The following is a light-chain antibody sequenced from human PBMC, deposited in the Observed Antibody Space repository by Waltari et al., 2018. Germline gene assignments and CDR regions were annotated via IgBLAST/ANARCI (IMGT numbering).Light chain of an antibody. J-gene: IGLJ2*01. CDR2: DVS. Sequence: QSALTQPASVSGSPGQSITISCTGTSTDVGGYTYVFWYQHHPGKAPKLMIYDVSNRPSGVSNRCSGSKSGNTASLTISGLQAEDEADYYCSSYTSSSTLVVFGGGTKLTVL. CDR1: STDVGGYTY. CDR3: SSYTSSSTLVV. V-gene: IGLV2-14*03.